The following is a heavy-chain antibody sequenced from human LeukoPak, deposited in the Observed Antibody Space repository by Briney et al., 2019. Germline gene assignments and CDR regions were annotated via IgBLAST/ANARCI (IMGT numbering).Heavy chain of an antibody. CDR3: AREKRYCSSTSCYTMDY. V-gene: IGHV1-69*05. D-gene: IGHD2-2*02. CDR2: IIPIFGTA. J-gene: IGHJ4*02. CDR1: GGTFSSYA. Sequence: GSSVKVSCKASGGTFSSYAISWVRQAPGQGLGWMGGIIPIFGTANYAQKFQGRVTITTDESTSTAYMELSSLRSEDTAVYYCAREKRYCSSTSCYTMDYWGQGTLVTVSS.